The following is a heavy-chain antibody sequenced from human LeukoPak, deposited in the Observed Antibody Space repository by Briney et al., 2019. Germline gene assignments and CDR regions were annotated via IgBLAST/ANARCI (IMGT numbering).Heavy chain of an antibody. CDR1: GGTFTSYY. D-gene: IGHD3-3*01. CDR2: INPSGGST. CDR3: ARAFSLNWFDP. Sequence: ASVKVSCKASGGTFTSYYMHWVRQAPGQGLEWMGIINPSGGSTSYAQKFQGRVTMTRDTSTSTVYMELSSLRSEDTAVYYCARAFSLNWFDPWGQGTLVTVSS. V-gene: IGHV1-46*03. J-gene: IGHJ5*02.